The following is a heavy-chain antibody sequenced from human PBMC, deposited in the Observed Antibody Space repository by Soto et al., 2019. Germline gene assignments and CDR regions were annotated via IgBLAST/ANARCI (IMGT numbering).Heavy chain of an antibody. CDR1: GFTFSSYG. CDR2: ISGSGGTT. Sequence: EVQLLESGGGLVQPGGSLRLSCAASGFTFSSYGMSWVRQAPGKGLEWVSAISGSGGTTYYADSVKGRFTFSRDNSKNTLYLQMNSLRAEDTAVYYCAKTANGWFRAFDIWGQGTMVTVSS. CDR3: AKTANGWFRAFDI. J-gene: IGHJ3*02. D-gene: IGHD6-19*01. V-gene: IGHV3-23*01.